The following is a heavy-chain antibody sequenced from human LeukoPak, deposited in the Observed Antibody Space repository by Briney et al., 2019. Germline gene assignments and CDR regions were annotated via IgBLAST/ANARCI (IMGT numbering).Heavy chain of an antibody. J-gene: IGHJ2*01. CDR1: GGSSGTYY. V-gene: IGHV4-59*01. CDR3: ARAYGDYAAYWYFTL. D-gene: IGHD4/OR15-4a*01. CDR2: IDYSGTT. Sequence: SETLSLTCTVSGGSSGTYYWNWIRQPPGKGLEWIGYIDYSGTTSYNPSLRSRLRISLDTSQSQLPLRLTSVTTADTAVYYCARAYGDYAAYWYFTLWGRGTLVAVSS.